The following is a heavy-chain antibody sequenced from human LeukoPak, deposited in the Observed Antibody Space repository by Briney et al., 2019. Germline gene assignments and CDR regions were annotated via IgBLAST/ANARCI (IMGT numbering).Heavy chain of an antibody. V-gene: IGHV3-21*01. CDR2: ISSTSSYI. J-gene: IGHJ4*02. D-gene: IGHD5-24*01. CDR3: ARTIEMATISYFDY. CDR1: GFIFNSHS. Sequence: GGSLRLSCAASGFIFNSHSMNWVRQAPGKGLEWVSSISSTSSYIYYADSVKSRFTISRDNAKNSLYLQMNSLRAGDTAVYYCARTIEMATISYFDYWGQGTLVTVSS.